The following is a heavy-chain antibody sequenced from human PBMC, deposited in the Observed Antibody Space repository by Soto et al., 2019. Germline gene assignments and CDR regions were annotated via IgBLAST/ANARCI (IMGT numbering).Heavy chain of an antibody. Sequence: GGSLRLSCAASGFTFSSYSVPWVRQAPGKGLEGVSSSSSSSSYIYYADSVNGRFTIYRDNAKNSLYLQMNSLRAEDTAVYYCARDQIAVAGRDYWGQGTLVTVSS. CDR1: GFTFSSYS. D-gene: IGHD6-19*01. V-gene: IGHV3-21*01. CDR2: SSSSSSYI. J-gene: IGHJ4*02. CDR3: ARDQIAVAGRDY.